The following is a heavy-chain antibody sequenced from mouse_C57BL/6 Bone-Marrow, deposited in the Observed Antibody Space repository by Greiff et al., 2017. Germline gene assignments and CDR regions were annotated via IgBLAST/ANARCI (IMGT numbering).Heavy chain of an antibody. V-gene: IGHV1-75*01. CDR1: GYTFTDYY. J-gene: IGHJ2*01. CDR3: AREGGSNCAFDY. Sequence: QVQLKESGPELVKPGASVKISCKASGYTFTDYYINWVKQRPGQGLEWIGWIFPGSGSNYYNEKFTGKATLTVDKSSSTAYMLISSLTSEYSAVYVCAREGGSNCAFDYWGQGTTLTVSS. D-gene: IGHD4-1*01. CDR2: IFPGSGSN.